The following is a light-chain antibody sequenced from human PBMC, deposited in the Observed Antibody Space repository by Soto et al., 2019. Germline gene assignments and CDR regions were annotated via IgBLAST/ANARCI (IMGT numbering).Light chain of an antibody. Sequence: EIVMTQSPGTLSVSTEEGATLSCRASQSVDRNLAWYQQKPGQAPRLLIYGASTRHTGIPDRFSGSGSGTEFSLTISSLQSEDFAVYYCQQYYSSPLTFGGGTKVEIK. CDR1: QSVDRN. CDR2: GAS. V-gene: IGKV3D-15*01. J-gene: IGKJ4*01. CDR3: QQYYSSPLT.